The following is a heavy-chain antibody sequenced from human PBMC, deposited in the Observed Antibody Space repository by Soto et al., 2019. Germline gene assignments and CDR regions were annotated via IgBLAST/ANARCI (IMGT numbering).Heavy chain of an antibody. J-gene: IGHJ4*01. CDR2: IWYDGSNK. Sequence: GGSLRLSCAASGFTFSSYGMHWVRQAPGKGLEWVAVIWYDGSNKYYADSVKGRFTISRDNSKNTLYLQMNSLRAEDTAVYYCARDFGIAARPFSHVRFHYWGQGTLVTVSS. CDR1: GFTFSSYG. CDR3: ARDFGIAARPFSHVRFHY. V-gene: IGHV3-33*01. D-gene: IGHD6-6*01.